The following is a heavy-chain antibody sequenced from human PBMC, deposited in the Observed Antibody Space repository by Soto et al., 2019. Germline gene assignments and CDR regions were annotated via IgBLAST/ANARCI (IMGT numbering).Heavy chain of an antibody. D-gene: IGHD3-3*01. CDR2: ISSSGSTI. CDR3: AREESLDYDFRSGYSNYGMDV. V-gene: IGHV3-11*01. J-gene: IGHJ6*02. Sequence: GSLRLSCAASGFTFSDYYMSWIRQAPGKGLEWVSYISSSGSTIYYADSVKGRFTISRDNAKNSLYLQMNSLRAEDTAVYYCAREESLDYDFRSGYSNYGMDVWGQGTTVTVSS. CDR1: GFTFSDYY.